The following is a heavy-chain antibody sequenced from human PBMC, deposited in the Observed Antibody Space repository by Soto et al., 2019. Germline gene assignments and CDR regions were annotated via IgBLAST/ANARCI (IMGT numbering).Heavy chain of an antibody. J-gene: IGHJ5*02. D-gene: IGHD3-3*01. CDR1: GGSFSGYY. CDR2: INHSGST. Sequence: PSETLSLTCAVYGGSFSGYYWSWIRQPPGKGLEWIGAINHSGSTTYNPSLKSRVTISVDTSTNQFSLKLSSVHAADTAVYYCARAPPYDVWSGYKLNCFDPWGQGTLVTVSS. V-gene: IGHV4-34*01. CDR3: ARAPPYDVWSGYKLNCFDP.